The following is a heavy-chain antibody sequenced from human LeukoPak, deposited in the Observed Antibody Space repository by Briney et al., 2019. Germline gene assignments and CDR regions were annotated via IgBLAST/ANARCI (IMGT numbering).Heavy chain of an antibody. Sequence: SQTLSLTCAISGDSVSSNSAAWNWIRQSPSRGLEWLGRTYYRSKWYNDYAVSVKSRITINPDTSKNQFSLQLNSVTPEDTAVYYCARDEPKVTGIDASGFDPWGQGTLVTVSS. J-gene: IGHJ5*02. CDR2: TYYRSKWYN. CDR1: GDSVSSNSAA. V-gene: IGHV6-1*01. D-gene: IGHD1-20*01. CDR3: ARDEPKVTGIDASGFDP.